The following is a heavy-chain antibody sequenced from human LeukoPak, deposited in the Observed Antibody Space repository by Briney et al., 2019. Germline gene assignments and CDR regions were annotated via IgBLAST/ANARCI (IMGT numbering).Heavy chain of an antibody. CDR2: ISGSGGST. CDR3: AKEASDYYDSTPIDY. J-gene: IGHJ4*02. D-gene: IGHD3-22*01. Sequence: SGGSLRLSCAASGFTFSSYAMSWVRQAPGTGLEWVSAISGSGGSTYYADSVKGRFTISRDNSKNTLYLQMNSLRAEDTAVYYCAKEASDYYDSTPIDYWGQGTLVTVSS. CDR1: GFTFSSYA. V-gene: IGHV3-23*01.